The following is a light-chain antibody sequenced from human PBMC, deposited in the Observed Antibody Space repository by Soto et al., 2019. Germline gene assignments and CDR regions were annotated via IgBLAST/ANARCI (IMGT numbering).Light chain of an antibody. CDR3: QQYNSYSWT. CDR2: DAS. CDR1: QSISSW. Sequence: DIQMTQSPSTLSASVGDRVTITCRASQSISSWLAWYQQKPGKAPKLLIYDASSLESGVPSRVSGSGSGTEFTLNISSLQPDDFAPYYCQQYNSYSWTFGQGTKVEIK. J-gene: IGKJ1*01. V-gene: IGKV1-5*01.